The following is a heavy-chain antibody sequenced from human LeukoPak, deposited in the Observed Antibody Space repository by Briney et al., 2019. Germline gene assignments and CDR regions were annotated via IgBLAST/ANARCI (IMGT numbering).Heavy chain of an antibody. Sequence: GGSLRLSCAASGFTFSSNWMSWVRQAPGKGLEWVANIKHDGSEKYYVDSVKGRFTISRDNANNSLYLQMNSLRAEDTAVYYCAREPEGYHWGGGYLDYWGQGTLVTVSS. CDR3: AREPEGYHWGGGYLDY. D-gene: IGHD5-24*01. CDR2: IKHDGSEK. V-gene: IGHV3-7*01. CDR1: GFTFSSNW. J-gene: IGHJ4*02.